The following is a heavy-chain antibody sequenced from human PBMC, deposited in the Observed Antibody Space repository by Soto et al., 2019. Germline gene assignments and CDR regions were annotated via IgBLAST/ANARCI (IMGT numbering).Heavy chain of an antibody. CDR2: INAGNGNT. D-gene: IGHD7-27*01. CDR1: GYTFTSYA. J-gene: IGHJ4*02. Sequence: ASEKVSCKASGYTFTSYAMHWVRQAPGQRLEWMGWINAGNGNTKYSQKFQGRVTITRDTSASTAYMELSSLRSEDTAVYYCARAGGELGSYFDYWGQGTLVTVSS. V-gene: IGHV1-3*01. CDR3: ARAGGELGSYFDY.